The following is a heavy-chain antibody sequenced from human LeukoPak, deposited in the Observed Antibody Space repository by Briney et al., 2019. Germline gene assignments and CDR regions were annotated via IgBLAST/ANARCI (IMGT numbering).Heavy chain of an antibody. D-gene: IGHD3-22*01. J-gene: IGHJ4*02. CDR2: ISWNSGSI. V-gene: IGHV3-9*03. CDR1: GFTFDDYA. CDR3: AKDKAASGYYGYFDY. Sequence: GGSLRLSCAASGFTFDDYAMHWVRQVPGKGLEWVSGISWNSGSIGYADSVKGRFTISRDNAKNSLYLQMSSLRAEDMALYYCAKDKAASGYYGYFDYWGQGTLVTVSS.